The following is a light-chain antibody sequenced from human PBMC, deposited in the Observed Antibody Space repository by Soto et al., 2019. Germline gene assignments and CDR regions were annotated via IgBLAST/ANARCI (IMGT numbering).Light chain of an antibody. CDR3: QQYYSTPLT. Sequence: DIVMTQSPDSLAVSLGERATINCKSSQSVLYSSNNKNYLAWYQQNPGQPPKLLIYWASTRESGVPDRFSGSGSGTDFTLTISSLQAGDVAVYYCQQYYSTPLTFGQGTKVEI. CDR2: WAS. J-gene: IGKJ1*01. CDR1: QSVLYSSNNKNY. V-gene: IGKV4-1*01.